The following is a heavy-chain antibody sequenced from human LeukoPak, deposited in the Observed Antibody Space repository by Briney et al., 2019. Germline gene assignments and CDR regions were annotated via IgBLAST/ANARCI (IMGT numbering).Heavy chain of an antibody. CDR2: IIPVFGTT. V-gene: IGHV1-69*06. D-gene: IGHD3-22*01. CDR1: GGTFSSYA. Sequence: ASVKVSCKASGGTFSSYAVSWVRLTPGQGLEWLGGIIPVFGTTTYAQKFQAKVTMTADKSTDTAYLEISSLTSDDTAVYYCARCSPGDSSNFYAVLQYWGQGTQVTVST. J-gene: IGHJ4*02. CDR3: ARCSPGDSSNFYAVLQY.